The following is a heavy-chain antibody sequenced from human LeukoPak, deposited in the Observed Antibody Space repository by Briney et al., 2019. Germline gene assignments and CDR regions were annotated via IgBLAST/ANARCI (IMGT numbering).Heavy chain of an antibody. Sequence: GGSLRLSCAASGFTFSSYGMHWVRQAPGKGLEWVAVIWYDGSNKYYADSVKGRFTISRDNSKNTLYLQMNSLRAEDTAVYYCARGAQWLVHYYFDYWGQGTLVTVSS. CDR2: IWYDGSNK. D-gene: IGHD6-19*01. J-gene: IGHJ4*02. CDR1: GFTFSSYG. CDR3: ARGAQWLVHYYFDY. V-gene: IGHV3-33*01.